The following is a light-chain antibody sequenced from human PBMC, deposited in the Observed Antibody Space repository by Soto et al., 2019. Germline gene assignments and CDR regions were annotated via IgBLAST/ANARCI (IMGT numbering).Light chain of an antibody. Sequence: EIVLTQSPGTLSLSPGERATLSCRASQSVSSSYLAWYQQKPGQAPRLLIYGASGRATGIPDRFSGSGSGTDFTLTISRLEPEDFSVYYCQHYGSAPPISFGQGTRLEIK. CDR1: QSVSSSY. CDR3: QHYGSAPPIS. J-gene: IGKJ5*01. V-gene: IGKV3-20*01. CDR2: GAS.